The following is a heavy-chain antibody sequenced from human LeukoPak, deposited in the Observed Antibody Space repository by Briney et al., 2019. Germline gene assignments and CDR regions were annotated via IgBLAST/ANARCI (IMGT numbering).Heavy chain of an antibody. Sequence: SQTLSLTCAISGDSVSSNSAAWHWIRQSPSRGLEWLGRTYYRSKWYNEYAESVKSRITINPDTSKNQFSLQLNSVTPEDTAVYYCAHSSGFFDYWGQGTLVTVSS. CDR1: GDSVSSNSAA. CDR3: AHSSGFFDY. J-gene: IGHJ4*02. V-gene: IGHV6-1*01. CDR2: TYYRSKWYN. D-gene: IGHD6-19*01.